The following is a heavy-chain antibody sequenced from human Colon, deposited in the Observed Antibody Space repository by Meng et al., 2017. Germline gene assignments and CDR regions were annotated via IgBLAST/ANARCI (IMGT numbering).Heavy chain of an antibody. CDR2: MSDSGTT. D-gene: IGHD4-17*01. CDR1: GGSIKSGGYH. J-gene: IGHJ4*02. CDR3: ARDTLYGTDY. V-gene: IGHV4-31*03. Sequence: QVHLHESGPGLVRPSEDLSLVCTVSGGSIKSGGYHWSWGRQPPGKGLEYIGFMSDSGTTDYNPSLRSRVSISEIGSSKNQFSLTLRSVTAADTATYFCARDTLYGTDYWGQGVLVTVSS.